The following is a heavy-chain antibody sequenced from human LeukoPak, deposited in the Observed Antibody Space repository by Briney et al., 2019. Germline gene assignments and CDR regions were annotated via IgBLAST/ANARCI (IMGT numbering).Heavy chain of an antibody. Sequence: SVKVSCKASGVTFSNYAISWVRQAPGQGLEWMGGIIPIFGTANYAQKFQGGVTITADESTSTAYMEVSSLRSEDTALLYCARGGIAASFNYFDYWGQGTLVTVSS. V-gene: IGHV1-69*01. CDR3: ARGGIAASFNYFDY. CDR2: IIPIFGTA. CDR1: GVTFSNYA. D-gene: IGHD6-13*01. J-gene: IGHJ4*02.